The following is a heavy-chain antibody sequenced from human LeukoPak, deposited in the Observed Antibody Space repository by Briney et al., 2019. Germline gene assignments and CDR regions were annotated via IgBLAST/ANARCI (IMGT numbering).Heavy chain of an antibody. V-gene: IGHV1-46*01. D-gene: IGHD3-10*01. CDR2: INTNDGGT. CDR1: GYTFTSYY. CDR3: AREGYGSGTYLDY. J-gene: IGHJ4*02. Sequence: ASVKVSCKASGYTFTSYYIHWVRQAPGRGLAWMGRINTNDGGTNYAQKFQGRVTMTRDMSTSTVYMELSSLRSEDTAVYYCAREGYGSGTYLDYWGQGTLVTVSS.